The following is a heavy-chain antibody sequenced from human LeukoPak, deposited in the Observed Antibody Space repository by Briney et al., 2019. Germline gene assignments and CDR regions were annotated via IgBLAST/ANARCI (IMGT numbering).Heavy chain of an antibody. J-gene: IGHJ6*03. V-gene: IGHV4-38-2*02. CDR1: RYSISSGYY. CDR2: IYHSGSA. Sequence: PSETLSLTCSVSRYSISSGYYWAWIRQPPGKGLEWIGSIYHSGSAYYNASLKSRVTISVDTSKNQFSLKLSSVTAADTAVYYCASKSRYYYYMDVWGKGTTVTVSS. CDR3: ASKSRYYYYMDV.